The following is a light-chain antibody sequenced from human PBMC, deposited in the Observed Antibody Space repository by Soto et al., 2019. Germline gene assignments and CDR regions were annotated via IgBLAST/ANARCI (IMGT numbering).Light chain of an antibody. J-gene: IGKJ1*01. CDR3: QKSNSAPWT. Sequence: DIQMTQSPSSLSASVGDRVTLTCRASQGISNYLAWYQQKPGKVPKLLIYAASTLQSGVPSRFSGSGSGTEFSLTISSLQPEDVAAYYCQKSNSAPWTFGQGTKVEIK. CDR1: QGISNY. V-gene: IGKV1-27*01. CDR2: AAS.